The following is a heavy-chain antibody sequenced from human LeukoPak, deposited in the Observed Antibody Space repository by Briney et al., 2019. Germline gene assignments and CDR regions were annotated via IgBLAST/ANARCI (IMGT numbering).Heavy chain of an antibody. V-gene: IGHV3-74*01. D-gene: IGHD6-13*01. Sequence: GGSLRLSCAASGFTFSSYWMHWVRQAPGKGLVWVSRINSDGSSTGYADSVKGRFTISRDNAKNTLYLQMNSLRAEDTAVYYCARVASLSSSWYYYYYYTDVWGKGTTVTVSS. CDR1: GFTFSSYW. CDR3: ARVASLSSSWYYYYYYTDV. CDR2: INSDGSST. J-gene: IGHJ6*03.